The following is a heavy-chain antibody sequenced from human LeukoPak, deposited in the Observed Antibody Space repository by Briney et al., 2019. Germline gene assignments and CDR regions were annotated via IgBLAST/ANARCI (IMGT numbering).Heavy chain of an antibody. V-gene: IGHV3-9*01. CDR1: GFTFDDYA. D-gene: IGHD6-19*01. J-gene: IGHJ4*02. Sequence: PGGSLRLSCAASGFTFDDYAMPWVRQAPGKGLEWVSGISWNSGSIGYADSVKGRFTISRDNAKNSLYPQMNSLRAEDTALYYCAKESRSGIAVAGPSKGFDYWGQGTLVTVSS. CDR2: ISWNSGSI. CDR3: AKESRSGIAVAGPSKGFDY.